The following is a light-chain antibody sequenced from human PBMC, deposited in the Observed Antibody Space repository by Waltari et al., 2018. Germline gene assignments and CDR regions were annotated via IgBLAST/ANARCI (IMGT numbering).Light chain of an antibody. J-gene: IGLJ2*01. Sequence: SSELTQDPVVSVAMGQTVSITCQGDSLRRYYASWYQQRPGQAPILVMFDKNNRPSGVPDRFSGSSSDNSASLTITGAQAEDEAAYYCHSRDATGVGGSFGGGTKLTVL. V-gene: IGLV3-19*01. CDR1: SLRRYY. CDR2: DKN. CDR3: HSRDATGVGGS.